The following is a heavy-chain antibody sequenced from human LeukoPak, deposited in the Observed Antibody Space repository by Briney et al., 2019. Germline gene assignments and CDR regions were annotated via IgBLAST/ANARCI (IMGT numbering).Heavy chain of an antibody. CDR3: ARGYYDSSGYWLSYFDY. CDR2: ISYSGST. J-gene: IGHJ4*02. D-gene: IGHD3-22*01. V-gene: IGHV4-59*01. Sequence: SETLSLTCAVSGGSISSYYWSWIRQPPGKGLEWIGYISYSGSTNNSPSLKSRVTISVDTSKNQFSLKLSSVTAADTAVYYCARGYYDSSGYWLSYFDYWGQGTLVTVSS. CDR1: GGSISSYY.